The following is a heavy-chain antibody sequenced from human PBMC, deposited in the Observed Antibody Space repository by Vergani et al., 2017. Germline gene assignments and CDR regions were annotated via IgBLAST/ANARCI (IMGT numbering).Heavy chain of an antibody. D-gene: IGHD3-10*01. Sequence: QLQLQESGPGLVKPSETLSLICTVSGDSISSNNYYWGWIRQPPGKGLEWIGSIYYSGSTYYNPSLKSRVTISVDTSKNQFSLKLSSVTAADTAVYYCARLVFWETRSSPWYFDLWGRGTLVTVSS. J-gene: IGHJ2*01. CDR3: ARLVFWETRSSPWYFDL. V-gene: IGHV4-39*01. CDR2: IYYSGST. CDR1: GDSISSNNYY.